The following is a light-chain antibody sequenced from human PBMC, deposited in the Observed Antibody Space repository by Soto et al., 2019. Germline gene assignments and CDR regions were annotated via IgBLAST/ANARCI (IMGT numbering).Light chain of an antibody. CDR2: GNN. J-gene: IGLJ3*02. Sequence: QSVLTQPPSVSGAPGQTVTISCTGSSSNIGAGFDVHWYQQVPGTAPKLLISGNNNRPSGVPDRFSGSKSGTSASLAIAGLQAEDEADYYCQSYDSSLSIWVFGGGTKVTVL. V-gene: IGLV1-40*01. CDR3: QSYDSSLSIWV. CDR1: SSNIGAGFD.